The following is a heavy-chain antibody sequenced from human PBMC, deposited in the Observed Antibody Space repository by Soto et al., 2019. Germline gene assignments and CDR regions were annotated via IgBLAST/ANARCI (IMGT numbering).Heavy chain of an antibody. CDR2: ISGSGGST. D-gene: IGHD3-22*01. CDR1: GFTFSSYA. V-gene: IGHV3-23*01. J-gene: IGHJ4*02. CDR3: AKNLYYYDVSGLH. Sequence: PGGSLRLSCADSGFTFSSYAMSWVRQAPGKGLEWVSAISGSGGSTYYADSVKGRFTISRDNSKNTLYLQMNSLRAEDTAVYYCAKNLYYYDVSGLHWGQGTLVTVSS.